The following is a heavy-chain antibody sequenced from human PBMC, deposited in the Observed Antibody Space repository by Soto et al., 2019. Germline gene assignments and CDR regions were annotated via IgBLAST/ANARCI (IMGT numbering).Heavy chain of an antibody. CDR2: ISGGGGDST. V-gene: IGHV3-23*01. J-gene: IGHJ3*02. CDR3: AKERAIIGKGAFDM. CDR1: GFTFSSYA. Sequence: EVHLLESGGGLVQPGGSLTLSCAASGFTFSSYAMSWVRQAPGKGLEWVSAISGGGGDSTYYADSVKGRLIISKDNSKNTLYLQMSSLRADDTDVYYCAKERAIIGKGAFDMWGQGTMVTVSS.